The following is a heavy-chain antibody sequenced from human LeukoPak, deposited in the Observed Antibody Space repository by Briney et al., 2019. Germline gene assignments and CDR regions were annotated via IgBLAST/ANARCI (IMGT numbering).Heavy chain of an antibody. CDR3: AKGIYSSGWSYFDY. V-gene: IGHV3-23*01. CDR2: LSGSGITI. CDR1: GFTFSNSA. D-gene: IGHD6-19*01. J-gene: IGHJ4*01. Sequence: GGSLRLSCAASGFTFSNSAMSWVRQAPGKGLEWVSTLSGSGITIYYADSVKGRFTISRDNSKNTLYLQMNSLRAEDTAVYYCAKGIYSSGWSYFDYWGHGTLVTVSS.